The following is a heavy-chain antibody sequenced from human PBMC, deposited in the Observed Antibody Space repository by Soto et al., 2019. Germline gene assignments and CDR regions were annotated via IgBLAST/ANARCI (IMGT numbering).Heavy chain of an antibody. J-gene: IGHJ6*02. CDR1: GVSISSYY. Sequence: SETLSLTCKVSGVSISSYYWNWIRQPPGKGLEWIGNIYYSGATNYSPSLESRVTISVDTSKNQISLKLRSVTAADTAVYYCARVAASSSVQFSFYGMDVWGQGTTVTVSS. CDR2: IYYSGAT. D-gene: IGHD3-3*01. CDR3: ARVAASSSVQFSFYGMDV. V-gene: IGHV4-59*01.